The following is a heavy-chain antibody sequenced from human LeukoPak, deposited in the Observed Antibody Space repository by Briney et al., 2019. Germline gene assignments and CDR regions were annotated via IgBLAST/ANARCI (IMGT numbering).Heavy chain of an antibody. CDR2: IYYSGNT. D-gene: IGHD2/OR15-2a*01. CDR1: DGSISSSSYY. J-gene: IGHJ4*02. V-gene: IGHV4-39*01. CDR3: ARGSNVIDY. Sequence: SETLSLTCTVSDGSISSSSYYWGWIRQPPGKGLEWIGSIYYSGNTYSNPSLKSRVTISVDTSTNQFSLRLTSVTAADTAVYYCARGSNVIDYWGQGTLVTVSS.